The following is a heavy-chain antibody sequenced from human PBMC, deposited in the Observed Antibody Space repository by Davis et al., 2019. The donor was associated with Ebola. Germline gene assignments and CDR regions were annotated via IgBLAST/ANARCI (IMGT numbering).Heavy chain of an antibody. CDR1: GGSFSGYY. V-gene: IGHV4-34*01. D-gene: IGHD3-3*01. Sequence: MPSETLSLTCAVYGGSFSGYYWSWIRQPPGKGLEWIGEINHSGSTNYNPSLKNRVTITVDTSKNQFSLKLSSVTAADTAVYYCARPNTIFGVVTNWGQGTLVTVSS. CDR3: ARPNTIFGVVTN. CDR2: INHSGST. J-gene: IGHJ4*02.